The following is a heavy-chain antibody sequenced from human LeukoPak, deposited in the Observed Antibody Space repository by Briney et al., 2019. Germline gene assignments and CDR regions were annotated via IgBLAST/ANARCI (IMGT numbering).Heavy chain of an antibody. J-gene: IGHJ4*02. CDR1: GFTFSSYG. Sequence: GRSLRLSCAASGFTFSSYGMHWVRQAPGKGLEWVAVIWYDGSNKYYADSVKGRFTISRDNSKNTLYLQMNSLRAEDTAVYYCAREGRCGGDCYYDYWGQGTLVAVSS. V-gene: IGHV3-33*01. CDR3: AREGRCGGDCYYDY. D-gene: IGHD2-21*02. CDR2: IWYDGSNK.